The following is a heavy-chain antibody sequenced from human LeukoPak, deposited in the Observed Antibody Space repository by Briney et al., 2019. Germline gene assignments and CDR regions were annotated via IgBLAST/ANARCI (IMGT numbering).Heavy chain of an antibody. Sequence: SETLSLTGSGSGGSCSGHYWGWIRQSPGKGLEWIGEITERASTNYNPSLKSRVTISRDTSKNHFSLKVSSVTAADTAVYYCAIGSITEDESFHSPTAWGQGTLVTVSS. D-gene: IGHD1-14*01. J-gene: IGHJ5*02. CDR2: ITERAST. V-gene: IGHV4-34*01. CDR1: GGSCSGHY. CDR3: AIGSITEDESFHSPTA.